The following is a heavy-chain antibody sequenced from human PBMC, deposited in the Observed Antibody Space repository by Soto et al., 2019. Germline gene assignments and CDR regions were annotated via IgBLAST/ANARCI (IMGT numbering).Heavy chain of an antibody. D-gene: IGHD6-19*01. V-gene: IGHV3-23*01. CDR1: GFTFSSSA. CDR3: ARCTVDTIVTSGWCHYLDP. CDR2: VSGSGGTT. J-gene: IGHJ5*02. Sequence: EVQLLDSGGGLVQPRRSLRLSCAASGFTFSSSAISWVRQAPGKGLEWVSAVSGSGGTTYYADSVRGRFTISRDNSKNTLYLQMNSLRAEDTAIYFCARCTVDTIVTSGWCHYLDPWGQGTLVTVSS.